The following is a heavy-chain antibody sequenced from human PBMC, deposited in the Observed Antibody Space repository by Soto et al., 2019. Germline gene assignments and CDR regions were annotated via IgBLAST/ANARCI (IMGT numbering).Heavy chain of an antibody. V-gene: IGHV1-24*01. CDR3: ASMGWWSNSSNNYYYYGMDV. J-gene: IGHJ6*02. D-gene: IGHD2-8*02. Sequence: QVQLVQSGAEVKKPGASVKVSCKVFGYTLTELSIHWVRQAPGKGLEWMGGFDPEDGEIMNAPKFQGRVTMTEDTSIAPAYMELTSLRSEDTAVYYCASMGWWSNSSNNYYYYGMDVWGQGTTITV. CDR1: GYTLTELS. CDR2: FDPEDGEI.